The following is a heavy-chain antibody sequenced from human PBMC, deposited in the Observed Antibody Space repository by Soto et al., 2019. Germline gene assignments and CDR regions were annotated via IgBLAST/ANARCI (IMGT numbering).Heavy chain of an antibody. CDR2: ISYDGSNK. Sequence: GGSLRLSCAASGFTFSSYGMHWVRQAPGKGLEWVAVISYDGSNKYYADSVKGRFTISRDNSKNTLYLQMNSLRAEDTAVYYCAKDGGSLNYDILTGYYIGMGDYFDYWGQGTLVTVSS. CDR3: AKDGGSLNYDILTGYYIGMGDYFDY. D-gene: IGHD3-9*01. V-gene: IGHV3-30*18. CDR1: GFTFSSYG. J-gene: IGHJ4*02.